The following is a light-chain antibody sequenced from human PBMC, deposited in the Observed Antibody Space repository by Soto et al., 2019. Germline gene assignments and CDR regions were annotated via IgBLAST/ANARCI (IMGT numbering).Light chain of an antibody. J-gene: IGKJ1*01. V-gene: IGKV1-39*01. CDR2: AAS. CDR3: QQSYNTPRT. Sequence: DIQMTQSPSSLSASVGDRVTITCRASQSINSYLNWYQQKPGKAPNLLIYAASNLRSGVPSRFSGSGSGTDFTLTISSLQPEDFATYYCQQSYNTPRTFGQGTQVEIK. CDR1: QSINSY.